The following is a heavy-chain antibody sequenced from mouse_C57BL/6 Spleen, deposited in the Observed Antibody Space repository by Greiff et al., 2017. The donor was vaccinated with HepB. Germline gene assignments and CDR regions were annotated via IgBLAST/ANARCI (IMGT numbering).Heavy chain of an antibody. Sequence: EVQVVESGGGLVKPGGSLKLSCAASGFTFSSYAMSWVRQTPEKRLEWVATISDSGSYTYYPDNVKGRFTISRDNAKNNLYLQMSHLKSEDTAMYYCAGYRNSAWFAYWGQGTLVTVSA. CDR1: GFTFSSYA. CDR2: ISDSGSYT. V-gene: IGHV5-4*01. D-gene: IGHD2-5*01. J-gene: IGHJ3*01. CDR3: AGYRNSAWFAY.